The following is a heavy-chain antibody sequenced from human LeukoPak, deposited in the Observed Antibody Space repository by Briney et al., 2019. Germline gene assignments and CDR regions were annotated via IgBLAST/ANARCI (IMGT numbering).Heavy chain of an antibody. J-gene: IGHJ4*02. V-gene: IGHV3-7*01. Sequence: GGSLRLSCSAPGFTFSSYWMSWVRQAPGKGLEWVANIKEDGSEKYNVDSVKGRFTISRDNAKNSLYLQMNSLRAEDTAVYYCARFIRGVTQSSYDSWGQGTLVTVSS. D-gene: IGHD3-10*01. CDR2: IKEDGSEK. CDR1: GFTFSSYW. CDR3: ARFIRGVTQSSYDS.